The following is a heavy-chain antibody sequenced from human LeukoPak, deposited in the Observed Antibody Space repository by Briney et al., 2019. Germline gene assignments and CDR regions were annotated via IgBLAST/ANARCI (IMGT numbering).Heavy chain of an antibody. CDR2: IWYDGSNK. Sequence: GGSLRLSCAASGFTFSSYGMHWVRQAPGKGLEWVAVIWYDGSNKYYADSVRGRFTISRDNSKNTLYLQMNSLRAEDTAVYSCAKEAYYYDSRGYHNYYYYGMDVWGQGTTVTVSS. CDR3: AKEAYYYDSRGYHNYYYYGMDV. D-gene: IGHD3-22*01. J-gene: IGHJ6*02. V-gene: IGHV3-30*02. CDR1: GFTFSSYG.